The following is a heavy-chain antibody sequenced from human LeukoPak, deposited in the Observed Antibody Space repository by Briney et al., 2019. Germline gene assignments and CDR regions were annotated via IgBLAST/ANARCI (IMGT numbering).Heavy chain of an antibody. CDR1: GFTVSSNY. CDR3: ARAPLGFWSGYYTDY. CDR2: IKQDRSEK. Sequence: GGSLRLSCAASGFTVSSNYMSWVRQAPGKGLEWVANIKQDRSEKYYVDSVKGRFTISRDNAKNSLYLQMNSLRAEDTAVYCCARAPLGFWSGYYTDYWGQGTLVTVSS. V-gene: IGHV3-7*01. J-gene: IGHJ4*02. D-gene: IGHD3-3*01.